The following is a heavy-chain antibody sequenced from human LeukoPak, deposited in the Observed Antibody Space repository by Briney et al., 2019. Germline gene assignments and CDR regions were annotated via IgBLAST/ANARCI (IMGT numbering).Heavy chain of an antibody. V-gene: IGHV4-4*02. CDR2: IYHSGLT. J-gene: IGHJ4*02. CDR1: GASFSSNNW. Sequence: SETLSLTCAVSGASFSSNNWWSWVRQPPGKGLEWIGEIYHSGLTNYSLSLKSRVTMSVDKSKNQFSLKLTSVTAADTAVYYCARDRYSSNWYFDYWGQGTLVTVSS. D-gene: IGHD6-13*01. CDR3: ARDRYSSNWYFDY.